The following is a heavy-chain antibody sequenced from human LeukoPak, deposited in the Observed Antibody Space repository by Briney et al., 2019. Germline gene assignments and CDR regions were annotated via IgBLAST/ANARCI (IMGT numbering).Heavy chain of an antibody. CDR2: IDPSDSYS. J-gene: IGHJ4*02. V-gene: IGHV5-10-1*01. CDR3: ARQLDYYDKRDY. Sequence: GESLKISCNGSGYXFTNYGISWVRQMPGKGLEWMGRIDPSDSYSNYGPYFQGHVTISADRSISTAYLQWRSLKASDTAMYYCARQLDYYDKRDYWGQGTLVTVAS. D-gene: IGHD3-22*01. CDR1: GYXFTNYG.